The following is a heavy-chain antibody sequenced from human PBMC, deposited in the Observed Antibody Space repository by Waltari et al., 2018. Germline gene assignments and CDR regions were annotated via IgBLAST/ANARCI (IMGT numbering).Heavy chain of an antibody. V-gene: IGHV3-48*03. CDR3: ARALGTTVTTAGGY. CDR2: ITSSGSTI. J-gene: IGHJ4*02. Sequence: VQLVESGGASGQSGVALTLGCAPSGSPMSRLRLRRVRQAAVKGMELISYITSSGSTIYYADSVKSRFTISRDNAKNSLYLQMNSLRAEDTAIYFCARALGTTVTTAGGYWGQGTLVTVSS. CDR1: GSPMSRLR. D-gene: IGHD4-17*01.